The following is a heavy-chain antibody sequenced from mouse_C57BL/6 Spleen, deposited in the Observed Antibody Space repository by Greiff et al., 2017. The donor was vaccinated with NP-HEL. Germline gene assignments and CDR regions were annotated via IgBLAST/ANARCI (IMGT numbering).Heavy chain of an antibody. Sequence: DVHLVESGPVLVKPGPSVKISCKASGFTFTDYYMHWVKQSHGKSLEWIGLVYPYNGGTSYNQKFKGKATLTVDTSSSTAYMELNSLTSEDSAVYYCARTTVVAPYFDVWGTGTTVTVSS. D-gene: IGHD1-1*01. V-gene: IGHV1-36*01. CDR2: VYPYNGGT. J-gene: IGHJ1*03. CDR3: ARTTVVAPYFDV. CDR1: GFTFTDYY.